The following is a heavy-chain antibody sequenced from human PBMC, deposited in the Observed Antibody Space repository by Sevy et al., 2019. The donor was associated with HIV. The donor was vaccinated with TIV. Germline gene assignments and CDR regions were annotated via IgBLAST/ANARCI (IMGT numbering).Heavy chain of an antibody. Sequence: WGSLRLSCAASGFTFSKYGMHWVRQAPGKGLEWVSIIGDDGSNKYYADSVKGRFTISRDNSKNTLYLQMNSLRAEDTAVCYCVRGADYYESSGGNCDYWGQGTLVTVSS. CDR1: GFTFSKYG. J-gene: IGHJ4*02. CDR2: IGDDGSNK. CDR3: VRGADYYESSGGNCDY. V-gene: IGHV3-33*01. D-gene: IGHD3-22*01.